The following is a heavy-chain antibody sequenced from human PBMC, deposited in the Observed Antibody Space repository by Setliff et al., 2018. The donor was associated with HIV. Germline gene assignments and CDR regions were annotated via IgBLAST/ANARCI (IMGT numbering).Heavy chain of an antibody. V-gene: IGHV1-69*05. CDR3: SKVSEHRTSSGSFYYYMDV. Sequence: SVKVSCKPSGYTFTDYYMQWVRQAPGQGLEWMGGIIPFTGTTNYAQKFQGRVTITTDESRSIVYMEVRSLRSADTAVYYCSKVSEHRTSSGSFYYYMDVWGEGTTVTVSS. CDR1: GYTFTDYY. J-gene: IGHJ6*03. CDR2: IIPFTGTT. D-gene: IGHD6-6*01.